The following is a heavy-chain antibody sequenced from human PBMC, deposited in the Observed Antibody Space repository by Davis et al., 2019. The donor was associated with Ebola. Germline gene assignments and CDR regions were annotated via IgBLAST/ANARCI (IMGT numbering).Heavy chain of an antibody. D-gene: IGHD5-24*01. CDR3: ARDRGVDGYNFEKYYYFGMDV. CDR1: GFIFRSYG. J-gene: IGHJ6*02. CDR2: IRYDGSDK. Sequence: PGGSLRLSCAASGFIFRSYGIYWVRQAPGKGLEWVALIRYDGSDKYYADSVKGRLAISRDNAKNSLFLEMNSLRAEDTAVYYCARDRGVDGYNFEKYYYFGMDVWGQGTTVTVSS. V-gene: IGHV3-30*02.